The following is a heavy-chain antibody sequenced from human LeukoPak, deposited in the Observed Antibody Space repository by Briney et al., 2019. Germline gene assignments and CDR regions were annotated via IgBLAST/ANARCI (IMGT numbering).Heavy chain of an antibody. CDR1: GYTFTSYG. J-gene: IGHJ4*02. CDR3: ATRSAITMVRGIMSY. D-gene: IGHD3-10*01. V-gene: IGHV1-46*01. CDR2: INPSGGST. Sequence: ASVKVSCKASGYTFTSYGISWVRQAPGQGLEWMGIINPSGGSTSYAQKFQGRVTMTRDMSTSTVYMELSSLRSEDTAVYYCATRSAITMVRGIMSYWGQGTLVTVSS.